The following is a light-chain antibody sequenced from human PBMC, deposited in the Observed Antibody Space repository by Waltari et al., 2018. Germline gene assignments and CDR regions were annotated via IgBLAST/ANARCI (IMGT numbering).Light chain of an antibody. J-gene: IGKJ2*01. V-gene: IGKV3-11*01. CDR1: QSVGSY. CDR3: QQRSNWTPHT. CDR2: DAS. Sequence: DIVLTQSPATLSLSPGDTATLSCRASQSVGSYLAWYQQKPGQPPRLLIYDASNRATGVPARFRGSGSGTEFTLTISSLEAEDFAVYHCQQRSNWTPHTFGQGARLDIK.